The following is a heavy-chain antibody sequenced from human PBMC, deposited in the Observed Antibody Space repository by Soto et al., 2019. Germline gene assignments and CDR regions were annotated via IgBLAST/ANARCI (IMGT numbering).Heavy chain of an antibody. D-gene: IGHD3-3*01. CDR3: AREGIFGVVTPTSAYSYMDV. Sequence: QVHLVQPGAEVEKPGASVKVSCKAFGYTFTKFAISWVRQAPGQGLEWMGWVNTYNGKTNYAQNLHGRVTMTRDTSTSTAYMELRSLRSDDTAVYFCAREGIFGVVTPTSAYSYMDVWGSGTTVTVSS. CDR1: GYTFTKFA. V-gene: IGHV1-18*01. CDR2: VNTYNGKT. J-gene: IGHJ6*03.